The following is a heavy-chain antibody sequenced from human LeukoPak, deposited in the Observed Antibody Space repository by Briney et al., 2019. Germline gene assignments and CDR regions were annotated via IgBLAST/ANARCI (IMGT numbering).Heavy chain of an antibody. V-gene: IGHV3-9*01. J-gene: IGHJ4*02. D-gene: IGHD3-9*01. CDR1: GFTIDDYA. CDR3: AKGPYDILTGYYDY. CDR2: ISWNSGSI. Sequence: GRSLRLSCAASGFTIDDYAMHWVRQAPGKGLEWASGISWNSGSIGYADSVKGRFTISRDNAKNSLYLQMNSLRAEDTALYYCAKGPYDILTGYYDYWGQGTLVTVSS.